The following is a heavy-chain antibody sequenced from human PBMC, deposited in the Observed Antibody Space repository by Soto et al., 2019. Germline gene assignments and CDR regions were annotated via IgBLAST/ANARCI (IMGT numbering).Heavy chain of an antibody. Sequence: PGASLRLSCVAPDFSFTHHAMTWVRLPPGKGLQRVAALSHDGGNIYYRDSVRGRFTISRDNSKNTLYLQMHSLKAEDTAVYFCAKQMGTWVDTAIDFWGQGTQVTVSS. V-gene: IGHV3-23*01. CDR2: LSHDGGNI. CDR1: DFSFTHHA. CDR3: AKQMGTWVDTAIDF. J-gene: IGHJ4*02. D-gene: IGHD1-1*01.